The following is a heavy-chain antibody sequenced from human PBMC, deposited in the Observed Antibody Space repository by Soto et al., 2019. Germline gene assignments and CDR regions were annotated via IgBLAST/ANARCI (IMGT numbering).Heavy chain of an antibody. CDR3: ARGATVTQYDY. V-gene: IGHV4-61*01. D-gene: IGHD4-17*01. J-gene: IGHJ4*02. CDR2: GSYSGTT. Sequence: QVQLQESGPGLVKPSETLSLTCTVSGVSFSSCSFYWAWIRQPPGKGLEWIGFGSYSGTTNYKPSLKSRVTISVDTSRSQISLKVSSLTAADTAVYYCARGATVTQYDYWGQGTLVTVSS. CDR1: GVSFSSCSFY.